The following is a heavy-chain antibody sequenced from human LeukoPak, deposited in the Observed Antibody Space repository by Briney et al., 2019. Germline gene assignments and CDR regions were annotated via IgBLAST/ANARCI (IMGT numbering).Heavy chain of an antibody. CDR2: ISAYNGNT. V-gene: IGHV1-18*01. CDR3: ASRYCSSTSCYRAEYFQH. D-gene: IGHD2-2*01. J-gene: IGHJ1*01. CDR1: GYTFTSYG. Sequence: GASVKVSCKASGYTFTSYGISWVRQAPGQGLEWMGWISAYNGNTNYAQKLQGRVTITADESTSTAYMELSSLRSEDTAVYYCASRYCSSTSCYRAEYFQHWGQGTLVTVSS.